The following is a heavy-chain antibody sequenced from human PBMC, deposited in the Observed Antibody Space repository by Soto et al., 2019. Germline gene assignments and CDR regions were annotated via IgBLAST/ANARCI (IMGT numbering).Heavy chain of an antibody. CDR2: FDPEDGET. CDR3: ATAGSLADNNWFDP. D-gene: IGHD7-27*01. J-gene: IGHJ5*02. Sequence: ASVKVSCKVSGYTLTELSMHLVRQAPGKGLEWMGGFDPEDGETIYAQKFQGRVTMTEDTSTDTAYMELSSLRSEDTAVYYCATAGSLADNNWFDPWGQGTLVTVSS. V-gene: IGHV1-24*01. CDR1: GYTLTELS.